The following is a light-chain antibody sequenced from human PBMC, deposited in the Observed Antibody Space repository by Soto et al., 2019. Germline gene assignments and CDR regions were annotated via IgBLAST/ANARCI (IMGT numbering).Light chain of an antibody. V-gene: IGKV3-20*01. CDR3: KQYDNSLWT. J-gene: IGKJ1*01. Sequence: EIVLTQFPGTLSLSPWETATLSCRASHSVDSNYLAWYQQKPGQAPRPLIYGTSNRATGIPDRFSGSGSGTDFSLTISRLEPEDFAVYYCKQYDNSLWTFGQGTKVDI. CDR1: HSVDSNY. CDR2: GTS.